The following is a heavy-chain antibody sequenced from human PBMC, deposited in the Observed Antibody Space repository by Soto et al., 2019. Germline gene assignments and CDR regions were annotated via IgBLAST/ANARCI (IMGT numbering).Heavy chain of an antibody. J-gene: IGHJ5*02. V-gene: IGHV1-18*04. CDR2: ISSYNGNT. D-gene: IGHD2-2*01. Sequence: ASVKVSCKASGYTFTSYGISWARQAPGQGLEWMGWISSYNGNTNYAQKVQGRVTMTTDKSTSTTYMELRSLRSDDTAVYYCARGPRYCSSTSCFSGVTWFDPWGQGTLVTVSS. CDR3: ARGPRYCSSTSCFSGVTWFDP. CDR1: GYTFTSYG.